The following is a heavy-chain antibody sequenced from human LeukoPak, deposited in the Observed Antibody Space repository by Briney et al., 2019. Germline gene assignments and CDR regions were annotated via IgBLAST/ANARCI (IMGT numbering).Heavy chain of an antibody. Sequence: GGSLRLSCAASGFPFSSHAMSWVRQDPGKGLEWVSATSSSGGSTYYAPSVTGRFTILSDNSKNTLYLQMNSLSAEDTAVYYCAKGRRGIDYWGQGTLVTVSS. D-gene: IGHD2-15*01. J-gene: IGHJ4*02. V-gene: IGHV3-23*01. CDR2: TSSSGGST. CDR1: GFPFSSHA. CDR3: AKGRRGIDY.